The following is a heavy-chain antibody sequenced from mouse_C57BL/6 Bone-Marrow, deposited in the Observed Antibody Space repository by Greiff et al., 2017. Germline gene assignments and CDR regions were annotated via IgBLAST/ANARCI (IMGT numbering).Heavy chain of an antibody. CDR3: ARGDYYGSNFDY. CDR1: GYTFTSYG. V-gene: IGHV1-81*01. Sequence: VQLQQSGAELARPGASVKLSCKASGYTFTSYGISWVKQRTGQGLEWIGEIYPRSGNTYYNEKFKGKATLTADKSSSTAYMELRSLTSEDSAVYFCARGDYYGSNFDYWGQGTTRTVSS. D-gene: IGHD1-1*01. J-gene: IGHJ2*01. CDR2: IYPRSGNT.